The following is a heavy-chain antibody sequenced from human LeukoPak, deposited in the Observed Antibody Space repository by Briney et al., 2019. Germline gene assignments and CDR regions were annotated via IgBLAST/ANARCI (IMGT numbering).Heavy chain of an antibody. CDR3: AREYNWKYPFDY. CDR2: ISYDGSNK. CDR1: GFTFSSYA. Sequence: GGSLRLSCAASGFTFSSYAMHWVRQAPGKGLEWVAVISYDGSNKYYADSVKGRFTISRDNSKNTVYLQMNSLRTEDTAVYYCAREYNWKYPFDYWGQGTLVTVSS. J-gene: IGHJ4*02. V-gene: IGHV3-30*04. D-gene: IGHD1-7*01.